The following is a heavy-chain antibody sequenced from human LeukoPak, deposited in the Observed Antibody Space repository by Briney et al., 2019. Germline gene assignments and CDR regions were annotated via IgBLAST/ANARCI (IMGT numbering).Heavy chain of an antibody. D-gene: IGHD6-13*01. J-gene: IGHJ4*02. CDR1: GFTFSHAW. V-gene: IGHV3-33*08. CDR3: TRIPSSTSSWYYFDY. Sequence: GGSLRLSCVGSGFTFSHAWMTWVRQAPGKGLEWVAVIWYDGSNKYYADSVKGRFTISRDNSKNTLYLQMNSLRAEDTAVYYCTRIPSSTSSWYYFDYWGQGTLVTVSS. CDR2: IWYDGSNK.